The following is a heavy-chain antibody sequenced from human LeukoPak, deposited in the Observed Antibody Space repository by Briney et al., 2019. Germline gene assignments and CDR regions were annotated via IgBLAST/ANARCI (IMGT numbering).Heavy chain of an antibody. J-gene: IGHJ4*02. CDR3: ARDMVSGGSYSTRFDY. V-gene: IGHV1-2*02. D-gene: IGHD1-26*01. Sequence: SSVKVSCKASGYTFTGYQIHWVRQAPGQGLEWMGGINANSGGTNYVQKFQGRVTMTRDTSISTAYMELSGLTSDDTAIYYCARDMVSGGSYSTRFDYWGQGTLVTVSS. CDR2: INANSGGT. CDR1: GYTFTGYQ.